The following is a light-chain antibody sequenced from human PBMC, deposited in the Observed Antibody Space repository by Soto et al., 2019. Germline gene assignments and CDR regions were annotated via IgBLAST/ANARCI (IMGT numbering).Light chain of an antibody. CDR1: QSISSW. Sequence: DIQMTQSPSTLSASVGDRVTITCRASQSISSWLAWYQQKPGKAPKLLIYKASTLKSGVPSRFSGSGSGTEFTLTISSLQPEDFAVYYCQQRSNWPPTWTFGQGTKVDIK. J-gene: IGKJ1*01. CDR3: QQRSNWPPTWT. CDR2: KAS. V-gene: IGKV1-5*03.